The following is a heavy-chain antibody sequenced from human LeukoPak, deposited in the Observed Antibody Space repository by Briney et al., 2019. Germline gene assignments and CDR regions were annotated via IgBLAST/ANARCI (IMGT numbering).Heavy chain of an antibody. V-gene: IGHV4-4*07. Sequence: SETLSLTCTVSGGSISSYYWSWIRQPAGKGLEWIGRIYTSGSTNYNPSLKSRVTISVDTSKNQFSLKLSSVTAADTAVYYCARDKSSDTAMVTPWFDPWGQGTLVTVSS. D-gene: IGHD5-18*01. CDR1: GGSISSYY. CDR3: ARDKSSDTAMVTPWFDP. J-gene: IGHJ5*02. CDR2: IYTSGST.